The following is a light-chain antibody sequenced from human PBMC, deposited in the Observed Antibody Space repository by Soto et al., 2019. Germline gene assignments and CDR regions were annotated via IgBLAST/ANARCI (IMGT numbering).Light chain of an antibody. J-gene: IGKJ4*01. V-gene: IGKV3-15*01. CDR2: GAS. CDR1: QSVSSN. CDR3: QQYNXWPLT. Sequence: EIVMTQSPATLSVSPGERATLSCRASQSVSSNLAWYQQKPGQAPRLLIYGASTRATGIPARFSGSGSGTEFTLTISSLQSEDFAVYYCQQYNXWPLTFGXXXKV.